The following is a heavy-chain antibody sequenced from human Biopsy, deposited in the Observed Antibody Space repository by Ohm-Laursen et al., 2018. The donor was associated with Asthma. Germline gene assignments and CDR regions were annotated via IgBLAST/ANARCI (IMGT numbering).Heavy chain of an antibody. CDR2: LYWGDYN. D-gene: IGHD3-9*01. V-gene: IGHV2-5*02. CDR1: GFSLRTPGVV. Sequence: TQTLTLTCSFSGFSLRTPGVVVGWIRQSPGKALEGLALLYWGDYNLFRPSLKRRLTITKDPSKNQVVLTMTKMDPVDSGTYYCALSQDSGFDDHSPSWFDPWGQGTLVTVSS. J-gene: IGHJ5*02. CDR3: ALSQDSGFDDHSPSWFDP.